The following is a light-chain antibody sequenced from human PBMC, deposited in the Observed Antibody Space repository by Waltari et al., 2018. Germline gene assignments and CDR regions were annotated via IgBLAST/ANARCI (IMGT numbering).Light chain of an antibody. J-gene: IGLJ2*01. CDR3: AAWDDSLNGL. CDR1: SSTIGSTP. CDR2: SNN. Sequence: SVLTQPPSASGTPGQRVTISCSGSSSTIGSTPLHWYQQLPGTAPKLLIYSNNQRPSGVPDRFSGSKSGTSASLAISGLQSEDEADYYCAAWDDSLNGLFGGGTKLTVL. V-gene: IGLV1-44*01.